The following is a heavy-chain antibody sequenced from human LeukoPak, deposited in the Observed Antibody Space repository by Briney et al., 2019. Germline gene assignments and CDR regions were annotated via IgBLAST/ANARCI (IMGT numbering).Heavy chain of an antibody. CDR2: IYYSGST. V-gene: IGHV4-59*01. CDR1: GGSISSYY. CDR3: ARVTGYMIEDYFDY. J-gene: IGHJ4*02. D-gene: IGHD3-22*01. Sequence: SETLSLTCTVSGGSISSYYWSWIRQPPGKGLEWIGYIYYSGSTNYNPSLKSRVTISVDTSKDQFSLRLSSVTAADTAVYYCARVTGYMIEDYFDYWGQGTLVTVSS.